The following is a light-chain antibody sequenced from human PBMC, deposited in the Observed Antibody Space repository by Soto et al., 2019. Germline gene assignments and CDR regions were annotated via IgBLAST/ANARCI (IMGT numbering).Light chain of an antibody. CDR1: QSISTW. CDR3: QLYTRYSPYT. V-gene: IGKV1-5*03. CDR2: TAS. J-gene: IGKJ2*01. Sequence: DIQMTQFPSTLSASIGDRVTITCRASQSISTWLAWYQQKAGKAPTLLIYTASSLETGVPSRFSGSGSGTELTLTISSLQPDDFATYYCQLYTRYSPYTFGQETRLEIK.